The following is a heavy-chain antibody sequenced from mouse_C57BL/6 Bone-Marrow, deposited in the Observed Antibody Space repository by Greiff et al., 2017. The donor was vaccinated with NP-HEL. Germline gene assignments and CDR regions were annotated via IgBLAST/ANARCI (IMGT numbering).Heavy chain of an antibody. J-gene: IGHJ4*01. V-gene: IGHV1-69*01. D-gene: IGHD1-1*01. CDR2: IDPSDSYT. Sequence: QVQLQQPGAELVMPGASVKLSCKASGYTFTSYWMHWVKQRPGQGLEWIGEIDPSDSYTNYNQKFKGKATLTVDKSSSTAYMQLSSLTSEDSAVYYGAIAATSTVLADYYALGYWGQGTSVTVSA. CDR1: GYTFTSYW. CDR3: AIAATSTVLADYYALGY.